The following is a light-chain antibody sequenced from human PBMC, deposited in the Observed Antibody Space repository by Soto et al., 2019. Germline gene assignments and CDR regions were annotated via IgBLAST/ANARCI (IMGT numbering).Light chain of an antibody. CDR1: SSDVGGYNY. Sequence: QSALTQPASVSGSPGQSITISCTGTSSDVGGYNYVSWYQHHPGKAPKLMIYDVSNRPSGVSNRFSGSESGNTASLTTSGLQAEDEADYYCSSYTSSSTPYVFGTGTKVTVL. J-gene: IGLJ1*01. V-gene: IGLV2-14*03. CDR2: DVS. CDR3: SSYTSSSTPYV.